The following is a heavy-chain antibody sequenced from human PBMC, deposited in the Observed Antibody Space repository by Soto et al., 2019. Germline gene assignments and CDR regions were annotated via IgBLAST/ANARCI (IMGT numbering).Heavy chain of an antibody. V-gene: IGHV3-66*01. CDR1: GFIVSDTY. J-gene: IGHJ6*02. CDR3: ARGEYSSSSLRMDYYYYYGMDV. Sequence: PGGSLRLSCTASGFIVSDTYVNWVRQAPGKGLEWVSVISNRGDTHYADSVRGRFSLSRDISDNTLHLQMNNLRVEDTAVYYCARGEYSSSSLRMDYYYYYGMDVWGQGTTVTVSS. CDR2: ISNRGDT. D-gene: IGHD6-6*01.